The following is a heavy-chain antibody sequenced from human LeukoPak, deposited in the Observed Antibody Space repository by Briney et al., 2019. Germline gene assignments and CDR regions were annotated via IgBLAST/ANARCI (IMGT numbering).Heavy chain of an antibody. D-gene: IGHD3-22*01. V-gene: IGHV3-33*01. CDR3: ARELGSSGYYPFDY. Sequence: HSGRSLRLSCAASGFTFSSCGMHWVRQAPGKGLEWVALIWYDGSNKYYADSVKGRFTISRDNSKNTLYLQMNSLRAEDTAVYYCARELGSSGYYPFDYWGQGTLVTVSS. CDR2: IWYDGSNK. J-gene: IGHJ4*02. CDR1: GFTFSSCG.